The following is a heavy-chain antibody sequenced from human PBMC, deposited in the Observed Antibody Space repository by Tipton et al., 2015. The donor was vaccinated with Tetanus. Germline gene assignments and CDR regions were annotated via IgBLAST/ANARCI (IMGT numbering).Heavy chain of an antibody. Sequence: QLVQSGAEVKRPGESLKISCKGSGYSFTNYWIGWVRQMPGKGLEWMGIIYPGDSDTRYSPSFQGQVTISADKSISTAYLQWSSLKASDAAMYYCARHMGFGDLLSLFDYWGQGTLVTVSS. CDR1: GYSFTNYW. CDR3: ARHMGFGDLLSLFDY. V-gene: IGHV5-51*01. D-gene: IGHD3-10*01. J-gene: IGHJ4*02. CDR2: IYPGDSDT.